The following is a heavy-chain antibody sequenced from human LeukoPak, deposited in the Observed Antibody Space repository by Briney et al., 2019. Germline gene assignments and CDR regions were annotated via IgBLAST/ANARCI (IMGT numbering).Heavy chain of an antibody. CDR1: GFTFDDYG. CDR3: ARESRGKLLGCFDY. Sequence: GGSLRLSCAASGFTFDDYGMSWVRQAPGKGLEWVSGINWNGGSTGYADSVKGRFTISRDNAKNSLYLQMNSLRAEDTALYYCARESRGKLLGCFDYWGQGTLVTVSS. J-gene: IGHJ4*02. D-gene: IGHD1-26*01. CDR2: INWNGGST. V-gene: IGHV3-20*04.